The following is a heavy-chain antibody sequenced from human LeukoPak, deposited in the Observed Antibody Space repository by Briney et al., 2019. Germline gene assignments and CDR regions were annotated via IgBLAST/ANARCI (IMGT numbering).Heavy chain of an antibody. D-gene: IGHD1-26*01. V-gene: IGHV3-23*01. Sequence: GGSLRLSCEASGFTFISYGMNWVRQGPGKGLEWVSSIGAGGGISGSSANTHYAATVKGRFTISRDNSKNTVYLQMNSLRAEDTAVYYCAKTTRLVGAYYFDYWGQGTLVTVSS. CDR1: GFTFISYG. CDR3: AKTTRLVGAYYFDY. J-gene: IGHJ4*02. CDR2: IGAGGGISGSSANT.